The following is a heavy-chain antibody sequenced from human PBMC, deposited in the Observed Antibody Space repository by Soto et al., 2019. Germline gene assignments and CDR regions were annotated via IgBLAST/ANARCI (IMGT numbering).Heavy chain of an antibody. CDR1: GYTFTTYG. V-gene: IGHV1-18*01. J-gene: IGHJ4*02. D-gene: IGHD6-19*01. CDR2: INAYNGNT. CDR3: ARAPVAGTYFDY. Sequence: QVQLVQSGAEVKKPGASVKVSCKASGYTFTTYGISWVRQAPGQGLEWMGWINAYNGNTNYAQKLQGRVTTTTDTSTSTAYMELRSLRSDATSVYYCARAPVAGTYFDYWGQGTLVTVSS.